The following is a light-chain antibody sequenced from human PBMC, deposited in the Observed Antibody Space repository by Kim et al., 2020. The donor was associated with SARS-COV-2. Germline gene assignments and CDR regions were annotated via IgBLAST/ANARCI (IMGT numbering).Light chain of an antibody. CDR3: QQYDNLPYT. CDR2: GAS. J-gene: IGKJ2*01. V-gene: IGKV1-33*01. Sequence: DIQMTQSPSSLSASVGDRVTITCQASQDITNYLNWYQQTPGKAPKLLIYGASNLETGVPSRFSGSGSGTDFTFTISSLQPEDIATYYCQQYDNLPYTFGQGTKLEI. CDR1: QDITNY.